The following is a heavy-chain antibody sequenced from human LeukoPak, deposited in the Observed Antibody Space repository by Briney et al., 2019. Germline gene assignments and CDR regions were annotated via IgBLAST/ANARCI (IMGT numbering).Heavy chain of an antibody. CDR3: ATTQYDILTGYPLPYYFDY. V-gene: IGHV1-24*01. CDR1: GYTLTELS. J-gene: IGHJ4*02. CDR2: FDPEDGET. D-gene: IGHD3-9*01. Sequence: ASVKVSCKVSGYTLTELSMHWVRQAPGKGLEWMGGFDPEDGETIYAQKFQGRVTMTEDTSTDTAYMELGSLRSEDTAVYYCATTQYDILTGYPLPYYFDYWGQGTLVTVSS.